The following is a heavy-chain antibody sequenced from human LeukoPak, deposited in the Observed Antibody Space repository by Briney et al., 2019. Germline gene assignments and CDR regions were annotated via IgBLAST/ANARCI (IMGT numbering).Heavy chain of an antibody. Sequence: GGSLRLSCAASGFTFSIDAMSWVRQAPGKGREWVSAISGSGGSTNYADSVKGRFTISRDNSKNTLYLQMNSVRAEDTAVYYCAKVGGADYGDYNDAFDIWGQGTMVTVSS. J-gene: IGHJ3*02. D-gene: IGHD4-17*01. CDR1: GFTFSIDA. CDR3: AKVGGADYGDYNDAFDI. CDR2: ISGSGGST. V-gene: IGHV3-23*01.